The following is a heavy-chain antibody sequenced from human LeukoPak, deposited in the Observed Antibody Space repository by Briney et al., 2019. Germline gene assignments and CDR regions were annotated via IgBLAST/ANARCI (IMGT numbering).Heavy chain of an antibody. J-gene: IGHJ5*02. CDR2: INPNSGGT. CDR3: ARDPSCRAAAVNWFGP. D-gene: IGHD6-13*01. V-gene: IGHV1-2*02. Sequence: ASVKVSCKASGYTFTGYYMHWLRQAPGHGPEWMGWINPNSGGTNYAQKFHGRVTMTRDTSISTAYMELSRLRSDDTAVYYCARDPSCRAAAVNWFGPWGQGTLVTVSS. CDR1: GYTFTGYY.